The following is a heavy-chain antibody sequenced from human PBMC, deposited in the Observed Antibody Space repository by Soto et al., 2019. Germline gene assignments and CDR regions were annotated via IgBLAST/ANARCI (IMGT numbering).Heavy chain of an antibody. D-gene: IGHD3-16*01. CDR2: IDDSAGSI. Sequence: GGARRLSRTASGLTLRRPALRWGRPAPGKGLEWVSNIDDSAGSIYYVDSVKGRFTISRDNSKNTLFLQMNSLRAEDTAIYYCAKDVGGINTAFDYWGQGTLVTVSS. CDR1: GLTLRRPA. V-gene: IGHV3-23*01. J-gene: IGHJ4*02. CDR3: AKDVGGINTAFDY.